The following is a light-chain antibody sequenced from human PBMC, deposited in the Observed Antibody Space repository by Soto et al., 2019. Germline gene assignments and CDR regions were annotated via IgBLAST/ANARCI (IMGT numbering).Light chain of an antibody. Sequence: QTLLTQSAYVSGSPGQSITISCTGTISDDALYLYVSWFQQHPGKAPKLLIYDVSKRPSGIPLRFSGSRSGKTASLTISGLQADDEADYYCRGSLGAHRSVFGTGTKVTVL. V-gene: IGLV2-14*01. CDR1: ISDDALYLY. J-gene: IGLJ1*01. CDR2: DVS. CDR3: RGSLGAHRSV.